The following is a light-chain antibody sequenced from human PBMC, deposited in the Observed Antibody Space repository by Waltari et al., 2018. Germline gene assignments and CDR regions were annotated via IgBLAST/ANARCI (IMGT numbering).Light chain of an antibody. CDR1: SLRRYY. J-gene: IGLJ2*01. Sequence: SSELTQDPTVSVALGQTVRITCQGDSLRRYYPSWYQQRPGQAPILVFYGQSSRPSGIPDRFSGSISGNTASLTITGDQAEDEADYYCHSRDSSSTRFFGGGTRLTV. CDR2: GQS. V-gene: IGLV3-19*01. CDR3: HSRDSSSTRF.